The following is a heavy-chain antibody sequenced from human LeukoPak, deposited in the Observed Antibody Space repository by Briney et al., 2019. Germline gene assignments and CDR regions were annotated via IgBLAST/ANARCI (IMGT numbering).Heavy chain of an antibody. J-gene: IGHJ5*01. CDR1: GYTFSSFG. Sequence: ASVKVSCKPSGYTFSSFGITWVRQAPGHGLEWMGWVSAYNGDTTYAQKHQGRVTMTTDTSTIRAYMELKSRTSDDTAVYYCTRRELFVRSWFDSWGQATLVTVSS. V-gene: IGHV1-18*01. D-gene: IGHD3-10*01. CDR3: TRRELFVRSWFDS. CDR2: VSAYNGDT.